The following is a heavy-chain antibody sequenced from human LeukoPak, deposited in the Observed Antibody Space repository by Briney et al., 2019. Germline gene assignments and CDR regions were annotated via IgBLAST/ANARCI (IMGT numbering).Heavy chain of an antibody. V-gene: IGHV1-2*02. CDR3: ARDQRLAAAAIWFDP. J-gene: IGHJ5*02. CDR1: GYTFTGYY. Sequence: ASVKVSCKASGYTFTGYYMHWVRQAPGQGLEWMGWINPNSGGTNYAQKFQGRVTMTRDTSISTAYMELSRLRSDDTAVYYCARDQRLAAAAIWFDPWGQGTLVTVSS. D-gene: IGHD6-13*01. CDR2: INPNSGGT.